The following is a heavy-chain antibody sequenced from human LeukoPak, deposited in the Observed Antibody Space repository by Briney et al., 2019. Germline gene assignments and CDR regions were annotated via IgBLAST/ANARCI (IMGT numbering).Heavy chain of an antibody. V-gene: IGHV3-66*01. CDR3: ARGRPSGFDI. J-gene: IGHJ3*02. CDR1: GFIFSSYW. Sequence: GGSLRLSCAASGFIFSSYWMHWARQAPVKGLEWVSVIYTGGSPDYADSVKGRFTISRDDSKNTLYLQMNSLRAEDTAVYYCARGRPSGFDIWGQGTMVIVSS. CDR2: IYTGGSP.